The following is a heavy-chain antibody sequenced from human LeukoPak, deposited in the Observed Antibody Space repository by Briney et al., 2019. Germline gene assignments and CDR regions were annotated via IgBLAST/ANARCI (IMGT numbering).Heavy chain of an antibody. CDR2: ICAYNGNK. D-gene: IGHD2-15*01. V-gene: IGHV1-18*01. Sequence: ASVRVSCKASGYTLSSLSISWVRQAPGQGLEWMGWICAYNGNKNYAQKLQGRVTMTTDTSTNTAYMELRSLRSDDTAVYYCARGDCSGGGCYLPEHFRHWGQGTLVIVSS. CDR1: GYTLSSLS. J-gene: IGHJ1*01. CDR3: ARGDCSGGGCYLPEHFRH.